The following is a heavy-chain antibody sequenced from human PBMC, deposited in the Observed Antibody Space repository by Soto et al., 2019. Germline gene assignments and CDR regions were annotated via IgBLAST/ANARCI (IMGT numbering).Heavy chain of an antibody. J-gene: IGHJ4*01. V-gene: IGHV3-66*04. D-gene: IGHD5-18*01. Sequence: EVQLVESGGGLVQPGRSLRLSCAASGVTVSSNYMSWVRQAPGKGLEWVSVIYSGGSTYYADSVKGRFTISRDNYKTAQYLQMNRLRAEDTAVYYSAIHGYNSGGGNCDYWGHGPVVNVSS. CDR2: IYSGGST. CDR1: GVTVSSNY. CDR3: AIHGYNSGGGNCDY.